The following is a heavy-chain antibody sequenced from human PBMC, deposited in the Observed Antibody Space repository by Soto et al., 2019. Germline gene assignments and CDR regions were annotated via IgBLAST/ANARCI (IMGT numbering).Heavy chain of an antibody. Sequence: PGESLKISCKGSGYSSTNFWINWVRQMPGKGLEWMGIIYLGDSDTTYSPSSQVQVTISADKSISTAYLQWRSLKASDAAMYYCAGHHGSPGSYFGMDVWGQGTTVTVSS. J-gene: IGHJ6*02. CDR3: AGHHGSPGSYFGMDV. CDR1: GYSSTNFW. CDR2: IYLGDSDT. V-gene: IGHV5-51*01. D-gene: IGHD6-13*01.